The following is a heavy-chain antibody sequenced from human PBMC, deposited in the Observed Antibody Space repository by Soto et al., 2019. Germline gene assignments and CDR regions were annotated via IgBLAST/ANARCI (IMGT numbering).Heavy chain of an antibody. V-gene: IGHV4-59*08. CDR2: IYYNGNT. J-gene: IGHJ4*02. CDR3: ARHATRSYDY. CDR1: RGSISTYY. Sequence: SETLSFTCTVSRGSISTYYWSWIRQPPGKGLECIGYIYYNGNTNYNPSLKSRVTISVDTSKNQFTLNLNSVTAADTAVYYCARHATRSYDYWGQGTLVTVSS.